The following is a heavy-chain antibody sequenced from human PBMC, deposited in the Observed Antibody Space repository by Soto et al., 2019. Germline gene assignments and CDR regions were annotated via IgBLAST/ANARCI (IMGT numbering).Heavy chain of an antibody. CDR3: ARGGPQWELPFAY. CDR2: IYSGGST. D-gene: IGHD1-26*01. J-gene: IGHJ4*02. V-gene: IGHV3-53*01. Sequence: PGGSLRLSFAASGFTVSSNYMSWVRQAPGKGLEAVSVIYSGGSTYYADSVKGRFTISRDNSKNTLYLQMNSLRAEDTAVYYCARGGPQWELPFAYWGQGTLVTVSS. CDR1: GFTVSSNY.